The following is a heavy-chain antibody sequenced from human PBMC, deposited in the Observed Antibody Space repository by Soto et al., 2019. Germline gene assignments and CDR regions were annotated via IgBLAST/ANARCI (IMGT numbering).Heavy chain of an antibody. CDR1: GYTFTGYY. V-gene: IGHV1-2*04. D-gene: IGHD3-9*01. J-gene: IGHJ6*03. CDR3: ARESLTRYDILTGYLGGGYYYYMDV. CDR2: INPNSGGT. Sequence: ASVKVSCKASGYTFTGYYMHWVRQAPGQGLEWMGWINPNSGGTNYAQKFQGWVTMTRDTSIRTAYMELSRLRSDDTAVYYCARESLTRYDILTGYLGGGYYYYMDVWGKGTTVTVSS.